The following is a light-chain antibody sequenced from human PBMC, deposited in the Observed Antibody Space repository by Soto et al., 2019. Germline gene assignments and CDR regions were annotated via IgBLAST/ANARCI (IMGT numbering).Light chain of an antibody. CDR3: SSYTGDTTPV. J-gene: IGLJ2*01. CDR2: EVS. CDR1: SNDVGGYAY. Sequence: QSALTQPASVSGSPGQSITISCTGTSNDVGGYAYVSWYQQYPGKAPKLVISEVSNRPSGVSHRFSGSRSGNTASLTISGLQAEDEADYYCSSYTGDTTPVFGGGTQLTV. V-gene: IGLV2-14*01.